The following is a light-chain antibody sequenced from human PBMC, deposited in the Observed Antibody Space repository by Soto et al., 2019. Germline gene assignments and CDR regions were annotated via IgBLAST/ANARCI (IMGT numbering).Light chain of an antibody. CDR3: QQYNNWTQT. CDR1: QSVSSN. V-gene: IGKV3-15*01. Sequence: IVMTQSPATLSVSAGEGATVSCRASQSVSSNLAWYQQKPGQAPRLLIYGASTRATGIPARFSGSVSGTEGAITISSLQSEDGAVYYCQQYNNWTQTFGQGTKVDIK. J-gene: IGKJ1*01. CDR2: GAS.